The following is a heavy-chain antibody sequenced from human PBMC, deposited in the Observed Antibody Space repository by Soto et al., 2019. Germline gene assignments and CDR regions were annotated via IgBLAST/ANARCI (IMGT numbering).Heavy chain of an antibody. CDR2: ISAYNGNT. J-gene: IGHJ6*02. CDR3: ARVVIAARRPNYYYYGMDV. D-gene: IGHD6-6*01. V-gene: IGHV1-18*01. CDR1: GYTFTSYG. Sequence: ASVKVSCKASGYTFTSYGISWVRQAPGQGLEWMGWISAYNGNTNYAQKLQGRVTMTTDTSTSTAYMELRSLRSDDTAVYYYARVVIAARRPNYYYYGMDVWGQGTTVTVSS.